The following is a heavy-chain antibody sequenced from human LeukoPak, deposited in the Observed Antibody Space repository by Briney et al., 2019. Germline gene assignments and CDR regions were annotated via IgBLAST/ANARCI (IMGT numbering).Heavy chain of an antibody. V-gene: IGHV1-69*06. CDR1: GGTFSSYA. Sequence: SVKVSCKASGGTFSSYAISWVRQAPGQGLEWMGGIIPIFGTANYAQKFQGRVTITADKSTSTAYMELSSLRSEDTAVYYCARGPPNYDILTGYYLGYFDYWGQGTLVTVSS. D-gene: IGHD3-9*01. CDR3: ARGPPNYDILTGYYLGYFDY. CDR2: IIPIFGTA. J-gene: IGHJ4*02.